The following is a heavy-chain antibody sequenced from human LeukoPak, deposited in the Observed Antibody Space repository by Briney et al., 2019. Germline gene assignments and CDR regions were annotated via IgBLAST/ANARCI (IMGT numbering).Heavy chain of an antibody. Sequence: GASVKVSCKASGGTFSSYAISWVRQAPGQGLEWMGGIIPIFGTASYAQKFQGRVTITADESTSTAYMELSSLRSEDTAVYYCARGTYYHILTGYRGRILGFDHWGQGTLVTVSS. D-gene: IGHD3-9*01. CDR2: IIPIFGTA. CDR3: ARGTYYHILTGYRGRILGFDH. CDR1: GGTFSSYA. V-gene: IGHV1-69*13. J-gene: IGHJ4*02.